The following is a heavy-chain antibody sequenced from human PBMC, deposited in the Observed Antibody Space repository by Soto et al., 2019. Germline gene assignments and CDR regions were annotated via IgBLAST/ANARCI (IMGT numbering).Heavy chain of an antibody. D-gene: IGHD3-10*01. Sequence: SDTLSLTCAVSGGAISGSYYYWGWVRQSPGKGPEWIGSVFYTGITPYNPSLESRVSVSVDTSKNQFSLKLSSVSAADTALYYFSRMGFTSGTASAWGQGNQVTV. V-gene: IGHV4-39*01. J-gene: IGHJ4*02. CDR2: VFYTGIT. CDR3: SRMGFTSGTASA. CDR1: GGAISGSYYY.